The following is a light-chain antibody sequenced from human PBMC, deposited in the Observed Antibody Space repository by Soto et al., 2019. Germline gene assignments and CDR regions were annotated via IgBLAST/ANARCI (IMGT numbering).Light chain of an antibody. CDR1: QGVSRK. V-gene: IGKV3-11*01. CDR3: QQRSDWPPIT. CDR2: GES. Sequence: DIVMPQSPATLSVAPGETVTFSCSASQGVSRKLAWYQHNPGQAPRLLIYGESARATGIPARFSGSGSGTDFTLTISSLEPEDFAVYYCQQRSDWPPITFGQGTRLEIK. J-gene: IGKJ5*01.